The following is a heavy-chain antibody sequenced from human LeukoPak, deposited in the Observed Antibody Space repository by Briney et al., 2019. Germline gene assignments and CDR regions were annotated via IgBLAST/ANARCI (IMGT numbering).Heavy chain of an antibody. D-gene: IGHD2-2*01. V-gene: IGHV3-30*02. CDR1: GFTFSSYG. CDR3: AKTYCSSTSCSGYFQH. CDR2: IRYDGSNK. J-gene: IGHJ1*01. Sequence: PGGSLRLSCAASGFTFSSYGMNWVRQAPGKGLEWVAFIRYDGSNKYYADSVKGRFTISRDNSKNTLYLQMNSLRAEDTAVYYCAKTYCSSTSCSGYFQHWGQGTLVTVSS.